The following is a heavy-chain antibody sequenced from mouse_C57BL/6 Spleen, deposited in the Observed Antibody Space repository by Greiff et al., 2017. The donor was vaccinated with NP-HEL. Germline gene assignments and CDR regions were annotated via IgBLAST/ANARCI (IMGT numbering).Heavy chain of an antibody. D-gene: IGHD1-1*01. CDR3: TAGLLLRSYYYAMDY. V-gene: IGHV6-6*01. Sequence: EVKLVESGGGLVQPGGSMKLSCAASGFTFSDAWMDWVRQSPEKGLEWVAEIRNKANNHATYYAESVKGRFTISRDDSKSSVYLQMNSLRAEDTGIYYCTAGLLLRSYYYAMDYWGQGTSVTVSS. CDR2: IRNKANNHAT. J-gene: IGHJ4*01. CDR1: GFTFSDAW.